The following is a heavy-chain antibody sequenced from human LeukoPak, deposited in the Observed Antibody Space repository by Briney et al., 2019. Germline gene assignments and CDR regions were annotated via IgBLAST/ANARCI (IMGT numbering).Heavy chain of an antibody. V-gene: IGHV3-7*01. CDR1: GFIFSSFW. D-gene: IGHD3-22*01. CDR3: ATSYDSSGCD. J-gene: IGHJ4*02. Sequence: GGSLRLSCTASGFIFSSFWMAWVRQAPGKGLEWVANIKPDGSLQLYGDSVKGRFTISRDNAKNSLYLQMNNLRAEDTALYYCATSYDSSGCDWGQGTLVTVSS. CDR2: IKPDGSLQ.